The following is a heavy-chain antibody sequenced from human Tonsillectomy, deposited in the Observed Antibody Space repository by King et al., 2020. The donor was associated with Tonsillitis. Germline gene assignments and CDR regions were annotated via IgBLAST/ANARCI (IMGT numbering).Heavy chain of an antibody. CDR1: GFTFSRHA. Sequence: VQLVESGGGVVQPGRSLRVSCAASGFTFSRHAMHWVRQAPGKGLEWVAVTLYDGSDEYYPDSVKGRFTISRDNSKNTLYLQMNSLRTEDTAVYFCARDPWELPSVSDYWGQGTLVTVSS. CDR2: TLYDGSDE. J-gene: IGHJ4*02. CDR3: ARDPWELPSVSDY. D-gene: IGHD1-26*01. V-gene: IGHV3-30-3*01.